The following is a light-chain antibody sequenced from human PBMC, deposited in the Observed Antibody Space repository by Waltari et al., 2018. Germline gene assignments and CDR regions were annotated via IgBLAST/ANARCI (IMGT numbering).Light chain of an antibody. CDR1: SSDVGGYNY. CDR2: DVS. CDR3: CSYAGSYPYV. V-gene: IGLV2-11*01. Sequence: QSALTQPRPVSGSPGQSVTISCPGTSSDVGGYNYFSWYQQPPGKAPKLMIYDVSKRPSGVPDRFSGSKSGNTASLTISGLQAEDEADYYCCSYAGSYPYVFGTGTKVTVL. J-gene: IGLJ1*01.